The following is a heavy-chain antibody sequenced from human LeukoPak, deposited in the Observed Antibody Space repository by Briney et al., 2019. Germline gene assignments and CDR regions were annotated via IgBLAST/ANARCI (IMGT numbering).Heavy chain of an antibody. CDR3: ARDGPVVPAAIPKYNWFDP. CDR1: GGTFSSYA. V-gene: IGHV1-69*06. Sequence: SVKVSCKASGGTFSSYAISWVRQAPGQGLEWMGGIIPIFGTANYAQKFQGRVTITADKSTSTAYMELSSLRSEDTAVYYCARDGPVVPAAIPKYNWFDPWGQGTLVTVSS. CDR2: IIPIFGTA. J-gene: IGHJ5*02. D-gene: IGHD2-2*01.